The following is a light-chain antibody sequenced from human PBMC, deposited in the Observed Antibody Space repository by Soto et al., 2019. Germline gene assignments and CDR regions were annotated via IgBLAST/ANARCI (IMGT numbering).Light chain of an antibody. V-gene: IGLV2-14*03. J-gene: IGLJ3*02. CDR3: SSYTTSSTWV. Sequence: QSALTQPASVSGSPGQSITLSCTGTNSDVGAYNFVSWYQQHPGQAPKLMIHDVSDRPSGISHRFSGSKSGNTASLTISGLQAEDEADYYCSSYTTSSTWVFGGWTKLTVL. CDR1: NSDVGAYNF. CDR2: DVS.